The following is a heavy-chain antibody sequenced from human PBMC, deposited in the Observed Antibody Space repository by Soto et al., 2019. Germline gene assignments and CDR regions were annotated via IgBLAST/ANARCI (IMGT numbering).Heavy chain of an antibody. CDR2: ISYDGSNK. Sequence: PGGSLRLSCAASGFTFDDYAMHWVRQAPGKGLEWVAVISYDGSNKYYADSVKGRFTISRDNSKNTLYLQMNSLRAEDTAVYYCAKQGCSGGSCYSARSSLADYWGQGTLVTVSS. V-gene: IGHV3-30*18. CDR1: GFTFDDYA. J-gene: IGHJ4*02. CDR3: AKQGCSGGSCYSARSSLADY. D-gene: IGHD2-15*01.